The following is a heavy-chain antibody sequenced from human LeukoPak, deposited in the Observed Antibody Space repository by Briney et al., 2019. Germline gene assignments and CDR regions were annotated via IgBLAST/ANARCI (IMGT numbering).Heavy chain of an antibody. CDR1: GYTFTSYG. Sequence: ASVKVSCKASGYTFTSYGISWVRQAPGQGLEWMGWISAYNGNTNYAQKLQGRVTMTTDTSTSTAYMELRSLRSDDTAVYYCARGIAVAGTISYYYYGMDVWGQGTTVTVS. CDR3: ARGIAVAGTISYYYYGMDV. J-gene: IGHJ6*02. V-gene: IGHV1-18*01. D-gene: IGHD6-19*01. CDR2: ISAYNGNT.